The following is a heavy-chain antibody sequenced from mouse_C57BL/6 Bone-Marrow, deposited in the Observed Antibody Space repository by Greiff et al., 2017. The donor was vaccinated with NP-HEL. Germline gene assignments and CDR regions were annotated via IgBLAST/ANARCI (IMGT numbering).Heavy chain of an antibody. CDR2: IWRGGST. CDR3: AKYDYDRGYYAMDY. CDR1: GFSLTSYG. Sequence: VQLVESGPGLVQPSQSLSITCTVSGFSLTSYGVHWVRQSPGKGLEWLGVIWRGGSTDYNAAFMSRLSITKDNSKSQVFFKMNSLQADDTAIYYCAKYDYDRGYYAMDYWGQGTSVTVSS. D-gene: IGHD2-4*01. V-gene: IGHV2-5*01. J-gene: IGHJ4*01.